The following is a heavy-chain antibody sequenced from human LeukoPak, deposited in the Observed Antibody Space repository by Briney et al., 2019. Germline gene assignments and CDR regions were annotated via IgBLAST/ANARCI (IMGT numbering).Heavy chain of an antibody. D-gene: IGHD5-18*01. J-gene: IGHJ6*02. CDR2: INPISGDT. Sequence: GASVKVSCKASEYTFAGYYIHWVRQAPGQGLEWMGWINPISGDTHYAQKFQGRVTMTRDTSISTAYMELSSLRSEDTAVYYCARNTAMVYLPFGNYYYYGMDVWGQGTTVTVSS. CDR1: EYTFAGYY. V-gene: IGHV1-2*02. CDR3: ARNTAMVYLPFGNYYYYGMDV.